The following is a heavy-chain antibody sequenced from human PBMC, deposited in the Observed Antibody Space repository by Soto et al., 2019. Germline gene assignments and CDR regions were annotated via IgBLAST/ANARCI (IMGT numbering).Heavy chain of an antibody. V-gene: IGHV4-34*01. CDR1: GGSFSGYY. J-gene: IGHJ3*02. Sequence: QVQLQQWGAGLLKPSETLSLTCAVYGGSFSGYYWSWIRQPPGKGLEWIGEINHSGSTNYNPSLKSRVTISVDTSKNQFSLKLSSVTAADTAVYYCSRGYEWGSHKYYDILTGYYTSGAFDIWGQGTMVTVSS. CDR3: SRGYEWGSHKYYDILTGYYTSGAFDI. CDR2: INHSGST. D-gene: IGHD3-9*01.